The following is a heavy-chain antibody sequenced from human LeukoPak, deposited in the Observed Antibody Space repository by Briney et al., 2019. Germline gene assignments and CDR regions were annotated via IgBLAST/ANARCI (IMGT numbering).Heavy chain of an antibody. V-gene: IGHV4-34*01. Sequence: PSETLSLTCAVYGGSFSGYYWSWIRQPPGKGLEWIGEINHSGSTNYNPSLKSRVTISVDTSKNQFSLKLSSVTAADTAVYYCARNCYNCYFYYYMDVWGKGTTVTISS. CDR2: INHSGST. D-gene: IGHD2-21*01. CDR1: GGSFSGYY. CDR3: ARNCYNCYFYYYMDV. J-gene: IGHJ6*03.